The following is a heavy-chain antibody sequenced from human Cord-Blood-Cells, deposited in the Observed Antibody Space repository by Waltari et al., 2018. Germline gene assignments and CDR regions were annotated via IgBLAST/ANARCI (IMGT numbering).Heavy chain of an antibody. D-gene: IGHD6-13*01. CDR2: ISGSGGST. Sequence: EVQLLESGGGLVQPGGSLRLSCAASGFTFSSYAMSWVRQAPGKGLEWVSAISGSGGSTHYADSVKGRFTISRDNSKNTLYLQMNSLRAEDTAVYYCAKDALIIAAAGPYFDYWGQGTLVTVSS. J-gene: IGHJ4*02. CDR1: GFTFSSYA. V-gene: IGHV3-23*01. CDR3: AKDALIIAAAGPYFDY.